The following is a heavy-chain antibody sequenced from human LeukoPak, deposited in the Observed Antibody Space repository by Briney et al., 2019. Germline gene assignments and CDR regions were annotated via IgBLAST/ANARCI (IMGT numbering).Heavy chain of an antibody. CDR3: ARLLHDSSGYSRYFDY. D-gene: IGHD3-22*01. V-gene: IGHV5-51*01. Sequence: GASLQISCKGSGYSFTSYWIGWVRPLPGKGLEWMGIIYPGDSDTRYSPSFRGQVTISADKSISTAYLQWSSLKASDTAMYYCARLLHDSSGYSRYFDYWGQGTLVTVSS. CDR1: GYSFTSYW. J-gene: IGHJ4*02. CDR2: IYPGDSDT.